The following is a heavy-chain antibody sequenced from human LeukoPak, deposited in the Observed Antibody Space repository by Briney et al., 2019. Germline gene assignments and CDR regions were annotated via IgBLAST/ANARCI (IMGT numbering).Heavy chain of an antibody. J-gene: IGHJ6*03. V-gene: IGHV3-74*01. Sequence: GGSLRLSCAASGFTFSSYWMHWVRQAPGKGLVWVSRVNSDGSSTSYADSVKGRFTISRDNAKNTLYLQMNSLRAEDTAVYYCARGTWATLYYYYMDVWGKGTTVTVSS. CDR1: GFTFSSYW. D-gene: IGHD5-24*01. CDR3: ARGTWATLYYYYMDV. CDR2: VNSDGSST.